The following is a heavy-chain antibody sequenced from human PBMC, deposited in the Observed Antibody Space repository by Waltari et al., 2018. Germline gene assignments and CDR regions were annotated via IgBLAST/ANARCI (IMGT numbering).Heavy chain of an antibody. Sequence: EVQLVESGGGLVQPGGSLRLSCAASGFTFSSYWMHWVRQAPGKGLVWSSRINTDGSSTSYADSVKGRFTISRDNAKNTLYLQMNSLRAEDTAVYYCARTGGLWFGDFPNDYWGQGTLVTVSS. CDR1: GFTFSSYW. J-gene: IGHJ4*02. D-gene: IGHD3-10*01. CDR3: ARTGGLWFGDFPNDY. V-gene: IGHV3-74*01. CDR2: INTDGSST.